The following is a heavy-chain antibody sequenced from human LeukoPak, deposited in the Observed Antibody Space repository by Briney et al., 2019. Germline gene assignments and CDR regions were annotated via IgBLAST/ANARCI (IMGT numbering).Heavy chain of an antibody. J-gene: IGHJ6*02. Sequence: SETLSLTCIVSGASISSYYWSWIRQPPGKGLEWIGYVYYSGNTNYNPSLKSRVTMSVDTSKNQFSLKLTSVTAADTAVYYCARFSSSSWSGYGVDVWGQGTTVTVSS. CDR3: ARFSSSSWSGYGVDV. CDR2: VYYSGNT. V-gene: IGHV4-59*01. CDR1: GASISSYY. D-gene: IGHD6-13*01.